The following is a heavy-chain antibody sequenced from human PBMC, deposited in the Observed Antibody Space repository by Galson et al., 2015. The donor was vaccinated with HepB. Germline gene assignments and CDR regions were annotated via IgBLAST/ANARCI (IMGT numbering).Heavy chain of an antibody. V-gene: IGHV3-23*01. Sequence: SLRLSCAASGFTFSSYAMSWVRQAPGKGLEWVSAISGSGGSTYYADSVKGRFTISRDNSKNTLYLQMNSLRAEDTAVYYCAKAATKSKSYSSGWYGYYYGMDVSSQGTTVTVSS. J-gene: IGHJ6*02. D-gene: IGHD6-19*01. CDR2: ISGSGGST. CDR3: AKAATKSKSYSSGWYGYYYGMDV. CDR1: GFTFSSYA.